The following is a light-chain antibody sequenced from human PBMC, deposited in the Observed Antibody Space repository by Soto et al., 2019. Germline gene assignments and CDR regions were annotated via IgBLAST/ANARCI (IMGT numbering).Light chain of an antibody. CDR2: DVS. J-gene: IGLJ1*01. Sequence: QSVLTQPHFVAGAPDQSNTISGTGSSSDVGVYDYVSWYQHHPGKAPKLMIHDVSNRPSGVSNRFSGSKSGNTASLNISGLQAEDEADYYCSSYTSSSTPYVFGTGT. CDR3: SSYTSSSTPYV. V-gene: IGLV2-14*03. CDR1: SSDVGVYDY.